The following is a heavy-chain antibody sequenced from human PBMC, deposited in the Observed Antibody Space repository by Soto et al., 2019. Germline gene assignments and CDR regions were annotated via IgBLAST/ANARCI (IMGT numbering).Heavy chain of an antibody. CDR3: ARDPFTMVRGAIPYFDY. J-gene: IGHJ4*02. CDR2: INAGDDKT. CDR1: GYTFISYP. Sequence: ASVKVSCKTSGYTFISYPMHWVRQAPGQRPEWMGWINAGDDKTHYLQKFQGRITITRDTSASTVYMELSSLRSEDTAVYYCARDPFTMVRGAIPYFDYWGQGTPVTVAS. V-gene: IGHV1-3*01. D-gene: IGHD3-10*01.